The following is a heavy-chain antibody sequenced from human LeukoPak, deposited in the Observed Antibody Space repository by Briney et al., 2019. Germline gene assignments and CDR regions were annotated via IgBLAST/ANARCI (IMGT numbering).Heavy chain of an antibody. V-gene: IGHV3-66*01. CDR3: ARGAGAYKHYAMDV. CDR1: GFTVSNNG. J-gene: IGHJ6*02. D-gene: IGHD6-19*01. CDR2: IYIGGRT. Sequence: GGSLRLSCAASGFTVSNNGMNWVRQAPGKGLEWVSGIYIGGRTISVDSVRGRFTISRDNSKNTLYLQMNSLRAEDTALYYCARGAGAYKHYAMDVWGQGTTVAVSS.